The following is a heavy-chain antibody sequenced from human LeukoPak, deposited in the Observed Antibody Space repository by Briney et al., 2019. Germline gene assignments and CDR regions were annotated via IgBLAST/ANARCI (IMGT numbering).Heavy chain of an antibody. CDR3: ARDRAYTYGFAYYFAD. Sequence: GGSLRLSCATSGFTVSDNYMSWVRQAPGKGLEWVSVIYSGGSAFYAYSVKGRFTISRDSSKNTLYLQMNSLRGEDTDVYYCARDRAYTYGFAYYFADWGQGTLVTVSS. V-gene: IGHV3-66*01. J-gene: IGHJ4*02. D-gene: IGHD5-18*01. CDR1: GFTVSDNY. CDR2: IYSGGSA.